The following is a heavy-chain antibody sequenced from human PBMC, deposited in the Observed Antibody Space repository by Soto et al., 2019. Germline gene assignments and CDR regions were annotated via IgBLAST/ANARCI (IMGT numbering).Heavy chain of an antibody. D-gene: IGHD2-2*01. J-gene: IGHJ4*02. V-gene: IGHV1-69*02. CDR1: GGTFSSYT. Sequence: ASVKVSCKAAGGTFSSYTITWVRQAPGQGLEWMGSIIPLLNIVNYAQKFQGRVTITADKSTSTAYMELSSLRSEDTAVYYCARSCSSTTCTKNNDYWGQGTLVTVSS. CDR3: ARSCSSTTCTKNNDY. CDR2: IIPLLNIV.